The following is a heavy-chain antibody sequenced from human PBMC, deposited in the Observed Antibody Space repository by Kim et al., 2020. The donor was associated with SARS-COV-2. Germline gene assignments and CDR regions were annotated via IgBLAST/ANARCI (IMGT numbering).Heavy chain of an antibody. CDR1: GGSISSYY. D-gene: IGHD3-22*01. CDR3: ARAFSYYYDSCGYYYYYYGMDV. Sequence: SETLSLTCTVSGGSISSYYWSWIRQPAGKRLEWIGRIYTSGSTNYNPSLKSRVTMSVDTSKNQFSLKLSSVTAADTAVYYCARAFSYYYDSCGYYYYYYGMDVWGRENTVTV. V-gene: IGHV4-4*07. CDR2: IYTSGST. J-gene: IGHJ6*02.